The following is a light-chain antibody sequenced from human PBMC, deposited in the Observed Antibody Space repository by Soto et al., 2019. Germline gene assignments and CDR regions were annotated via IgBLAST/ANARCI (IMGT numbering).Light chain of an antibody. J-gene: IGKJ4*01. CDR3: QQYGDWPLT. V-gene: IGKV3-15*01. CDR2: ATS. CDR1: QSVGNN. Sequence: EIVLTQSPATLSVSPGERATLSCRASQSVGNNFAWYQQKPGQAPRLLIFATSSRATGVPARFSGSGAGTEVTLTISSPQSEDFAVYYCQQYGDWPLTFGGGAKVEIE.